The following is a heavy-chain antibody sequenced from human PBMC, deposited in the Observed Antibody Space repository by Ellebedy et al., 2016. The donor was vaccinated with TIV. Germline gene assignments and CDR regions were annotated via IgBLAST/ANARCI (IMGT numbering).Heavy chain of an antibody. CDR2: IHYSGST. V-gene: IGHV4-31*03. D-gene: IGHD3-10*01. J-gene: IGHJ3*02. CDR3: ARGGSITVTDLYAFDI. CDR1: GGSISRGGYY. Sequence: SETLSLTCIVSGGSISRGGYYWTWIRQHPGKGLEWIGYIHYSGSTYYDPSLMSRVSISVDTSKNQFSLKLFSVTAADTAVYYCARGGSITVTDLYAFDIWGQGTMVTVSS.